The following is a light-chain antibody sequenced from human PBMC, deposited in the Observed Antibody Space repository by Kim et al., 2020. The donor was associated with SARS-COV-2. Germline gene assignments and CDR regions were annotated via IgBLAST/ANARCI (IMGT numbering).Light chain of an antibody. V-gene: IGKV3-15*01. J-gene: IGKJ4*01. CDR2: GAS. CDR3: QQYNNWPLT. Sequence: EIVMTQSPATLSVSPGERATLSCRASQSVSSNLAWYQQKPGQAPRLLIYGASTRATGIPARFSGSGSGTEFTLTISSLQSEDFAVYYCQQYNNWPLTLGGGTKVDIK. CDR1: QSVSSN.